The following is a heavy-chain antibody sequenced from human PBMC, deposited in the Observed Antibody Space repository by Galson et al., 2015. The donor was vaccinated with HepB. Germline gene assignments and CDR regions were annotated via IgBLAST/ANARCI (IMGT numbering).Heavy chain of an antibody. CDR3: ARDRTIGGSDY. Sequence: SCKASGYIFTTYGISWVRQAPGQGLEWMGWISGYNGDTNYAQKVQGRVTMTTDTSTSTAYMELRSLRSDDTAVYYCARDRTIGGSDYWGQGTLVTVSS. D-gene: IGHD1-26*01. V-gene: IGHV1-18*01. CDR1: GYIFTTYG. CDR2: ISGYNGDT. J-gene: IGHJ4*02.